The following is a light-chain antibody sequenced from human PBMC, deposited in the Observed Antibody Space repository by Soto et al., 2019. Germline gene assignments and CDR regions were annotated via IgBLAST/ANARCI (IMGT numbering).Light chain of an antibody. CDR2: EVY. V-gene: IGLV2-14*01. Sequence: QSFLSQPASVSGSPGQSITISCAGTSGDIGNYNYVSWYQHYPGKAPRLLIYEVYNRPSGVSNRFSGSKSGDTASLTISGLQAEDEGDYYCTSYRSSSSTYVFGTGTKVTV. CDR1: SGDIGNYNY. J-gene: IGLJ1*01. CDR3: TSYRSSSSTYV.